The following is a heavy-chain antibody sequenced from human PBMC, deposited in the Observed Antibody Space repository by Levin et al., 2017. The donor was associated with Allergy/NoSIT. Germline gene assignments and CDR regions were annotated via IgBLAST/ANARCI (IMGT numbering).Heavy chain of an antibody. CDR1: GFTFNIYA. J-gene: IGHJ4*02. Sequence: GESLKISCAASGFTFNIYAMTWVRQAPGKGLEWVSSTSGNGANTYYADSVKGRFTISRDNSKNTLYLQMNSLGAEDTAVYYCAKDDGGWFASDYWGQGTLVTVSS. D-gene: IGHD6-19*01. CDR3: AKDDGGWFASDY. V-gene: IGHV3-23*01. CDR2: TSGNGANT.